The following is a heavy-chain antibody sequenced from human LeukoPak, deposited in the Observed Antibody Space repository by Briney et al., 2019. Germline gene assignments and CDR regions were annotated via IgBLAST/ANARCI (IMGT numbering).Heavy chain of an antibody. CDR3: AKPPQSSTGVADSFDI. Sequence: GGSLRLSCAASGFTFSSYGMHWVRQAPGKGLEWVAVISYDGTNKYYADSVKGRFTISRDNSKNTLYLQMNSLRDEDTALYYCAKPPQSSTGVADSFDIWGQGTMVTVSS. CDR2: ISYDGTNK. CDR1: GFTFSSYG. J-gene: IGHJ3*02. V-gene: IGHV3-30*18. D-gene: IGHD2-2*01.